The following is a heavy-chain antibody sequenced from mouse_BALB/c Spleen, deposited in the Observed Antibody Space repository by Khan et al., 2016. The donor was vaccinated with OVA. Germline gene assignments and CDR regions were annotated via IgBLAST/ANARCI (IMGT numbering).Heavy chain of an antibody. CDR3: AIVDGGDFDY. CDR2: ISYSGNT. V-gene: IGHV3-2*02. CDR1: GYSITSDCA. D-gene: IGHD2-3*01. J-gene: IGHJ2*01. Sequence: EVQLVESGPGLVKPSQSLSLTCTVTGYSITSDCAWNWIRQFPGSKLEWMGFISYSGNTNYNPSLKSRFSITRDTSKNQFFLQLNSVTTEDTARYYCAIVDGGDFDYGGQGTTLTVSS.